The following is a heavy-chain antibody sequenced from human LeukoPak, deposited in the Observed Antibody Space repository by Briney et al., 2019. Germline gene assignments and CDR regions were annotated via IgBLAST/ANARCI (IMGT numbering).Heavy chain of an antibody. CDR3: AKDHVGRSGSYLAFDY. V-gene: IGHV3-23*01. CDR1: GFSFSSYA. J-gene: IGHJ4*02. D-gene: IGHD1-26*01. Sequence: PGGSLRLSCAASGFSFSSYAMSWVRQAPGKGLEWVSVISGSGDSTYYSDSVKGRFTISRDNSKNTLHLQMNSLRAEDTAVYYCAKDHVGRSGSYLAFDYWGQGTLVAVSS. CDR2: ISGSGDST.